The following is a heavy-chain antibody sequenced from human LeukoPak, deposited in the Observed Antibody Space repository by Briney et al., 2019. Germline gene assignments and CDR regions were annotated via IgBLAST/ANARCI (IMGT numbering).Heavy chain of an antibody. D-gene: IGHD3-10*01. Sequence: ASVKVSCKASGYTFTSYDINWVRQATGQGLEWMGWMNPNSGNTGSAQKFQGRVTMTRNTSIDTAYLELSSLRSEDTAVYYRARVSMRIRGARRFDPWGQGTLVTVSS. CDR1: GYTFTSYD. CDR3: ARVSMRIRGARRFDP. V-gene: IGHV1-8*02. CDR2: MNPNSGNT. J-gene: IGHJ5*02.